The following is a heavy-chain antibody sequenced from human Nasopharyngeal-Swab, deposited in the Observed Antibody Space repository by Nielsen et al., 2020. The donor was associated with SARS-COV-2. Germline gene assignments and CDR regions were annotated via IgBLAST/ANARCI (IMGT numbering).Heavy chain of an antibody. CDR2: IKWNGGST. Sequence: GESLKISCAVSGFIFDDYGMSWVRQAPGKGLEWVSAIKWNGGSTVYADSVKGRFTISRDNAKNSLFLQMNSLRVEDTAFYYCARDRGVAPSNYVDYWGQGTLVTVSS. J-gene: IGHJ4*02. V-gene: IGHV3-20*04. CDR1: GFIFDDYG. CDR3: ARDRGVAPSNYVDY. D-gene: IGHD3-10*01.